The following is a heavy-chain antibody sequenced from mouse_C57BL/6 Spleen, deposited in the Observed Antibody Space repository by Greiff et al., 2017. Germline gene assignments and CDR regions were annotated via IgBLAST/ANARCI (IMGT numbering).Heavy chain of an antibody. CDR3: ARDELWDSYYAMDC. CDR1: GYTFTSYW. J-gene: IGHJ4*01. D-gene: IGHD4-1*01. Sequence: QVQLQQPGTELVKPGASVKLSCKAFGYTFTSYWMHWVQQRPGQGLEWIGNINPSNGGTNYNEKFKSNATLTVDNSSSTAYMLLSSLTSEDSAVYYFARDELWDSYYAMDCWGHGTSVTVSS. CDR2: INPSNGGT. V-gene: IGHV1-53*01.